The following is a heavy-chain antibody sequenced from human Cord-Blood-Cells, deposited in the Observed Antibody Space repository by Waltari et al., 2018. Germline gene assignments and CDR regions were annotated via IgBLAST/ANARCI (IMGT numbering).Heavy chain of an antibody. V-gene: IGHV4-39*01. CDR2: IYYSGSP. CDR3: ARRREEVSLDWYFDL. D-gene: IGHD3-16*02. Sequence: QLQLQESGPGLVKPSETLSLTCTVSGGSISSSSYYWGWIRQPPGKGLEGMGSIYYSGSPYYNPALKCRVTISVETSKNQFSLKLSSVTAADTAVYYCARRREEVSLDWYFDLWGRGTLVTVSS. CDR1: GGSISSSSYY. J-gene: IGHJ2*01.